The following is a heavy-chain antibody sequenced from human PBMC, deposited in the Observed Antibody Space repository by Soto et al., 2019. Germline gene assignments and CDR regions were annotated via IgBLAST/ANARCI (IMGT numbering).Heavy chain of an antibody. J-gene: IGHJ4*02. V-gene: IGHV5-51*01. CDR2: IYPGDSDT. Sequence: PGESLKISCKGSGYTFSDYWIGWVRQMPGKGLEWMGIIYPGDSDTRYSPSFPGQVTISADKSISTAYLQWSSLKASDTAMYYCARVPPGRDGYNRFDFWGQGTLVTVPS. CDR3: ARVPPGRDGYNRFDF. CDR1: GYTFSDYW. D-gene: IGHD5-12*01.